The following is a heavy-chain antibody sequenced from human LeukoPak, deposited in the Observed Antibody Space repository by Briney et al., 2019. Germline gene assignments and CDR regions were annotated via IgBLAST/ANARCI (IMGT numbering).Heavy chain of an antibody. J-gene: IGHJ4*02. CDR2: IKRKTEGGTT. CDR1: GFTFSSYG. V-gene: IGHV3-15*07. D-gene: IGHD3-10*01. CDR3: TTGNFGPY. Sequence: GGSLRLSCAASGFTFSSYGMHWVRQAPGKGLEWVGRIKRKTEGGTTDYGAPVKGRFSISRDDSKNTAYLQMNSLKTEDTAFYYCTTGNFGPYWGQGTLVTVSS.